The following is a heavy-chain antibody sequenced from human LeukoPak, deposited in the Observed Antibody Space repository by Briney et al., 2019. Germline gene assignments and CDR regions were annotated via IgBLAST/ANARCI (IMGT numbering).Heavy chain of an antibody. D-gene: IGHD6-19*01. CDR3: ARDDSIAVAGYFDY. J-gene: IGHJ4*02. Sequence: ASVKVSCKASGYTFTVYYMHWVRQAPGQGLEWMGWINPNSGGTNYAQKLQGRVTMTTDTSTSTAYMELRSLRSDDTAVYYCARDDSIAVAGYFDYWGQGTLVTVSS. V-gene: IGHV1-2*02. CDR2: INPNSGGT. CDR1: GYTFTVYY.